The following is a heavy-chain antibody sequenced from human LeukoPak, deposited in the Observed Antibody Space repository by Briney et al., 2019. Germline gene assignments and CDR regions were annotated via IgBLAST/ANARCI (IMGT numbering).Heavy chain of an antibody. Sequence: SSETLSLTCAVYGGSFSGYYWSWIRQPPGKGLEWIGEINHSGSTNYNPSLKSRVTISVDTSKNQFSLKLSSVTAADTAVYYCARGRVAEMATIPNNWFDPWGQGTLVTISS. V-gene: IGHV4-34*01. D-gene: IGHD5-24*01. CDR1: GGSFSGYY. CDR3: ARGRVAEMATIPNNWFDP. CDR2: INHSGST. J-gene: IGHJ5*02.